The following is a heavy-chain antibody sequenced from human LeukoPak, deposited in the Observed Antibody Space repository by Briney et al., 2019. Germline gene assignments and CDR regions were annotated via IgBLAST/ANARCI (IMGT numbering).Heavy chain of an antibody. V-gene: IGHV4-61*02. CDR1: RGSINTGSYY. D-gene: IGHD5-24*01. Sequence: SQTLSLTCTVSRGSINTGSYYWSWIRQPAGKGLHRIGRISTSGSTNYNPSLKSRVTISVDKSKNQFSLNLSSVTAADTAVYYCARGRDGYNWDDAFDIWGQGTMVTVSS. CDR2: ISTSGST. J-gene: IGHJ3*02. CDR3: ARGRDGYNWDDAFDI.